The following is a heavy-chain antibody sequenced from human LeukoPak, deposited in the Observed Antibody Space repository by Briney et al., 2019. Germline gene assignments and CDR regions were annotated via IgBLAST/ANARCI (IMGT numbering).Heavy chain of an antibody. J-gene: IGHJ4*02. CDR2: IYDSGST. V-gene: IGHV4-59*11. CDR1: GGSISSHY. CDR3: ARFGYDYIWGSLRSPGPFAY. D-gene: IGHD3-16*01. Sequence: SETLSPTCTVSGGSISSHYWSWIRQPPGKGLEWIGYIYDSGSTNYNPSLKSRVTISVDTSKNQFSLKISSVTAADTAVYYCARFGYDYIWGSLRSPGPFAYWGQGTLVTVSS.